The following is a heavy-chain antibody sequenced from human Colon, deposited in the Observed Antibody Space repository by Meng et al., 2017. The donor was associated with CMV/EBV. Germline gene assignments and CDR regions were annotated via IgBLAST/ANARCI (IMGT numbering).Heavy chain of an antibody. CDR3: ARGRGRIGDVDTGVSGYLDY. CDR2: IRGDGRIT. Sequence: GESLKISCAASGFTFSTSVMHWVRQAPGKGLEYVSLIRGDGRITHYADSVKGRFTISRDNSKNTLYLQMGSLRTEDMALYYCARGRGRIGDVDTGVSGYLDYWGQGTLVTVSS. V-gene: IGHV3-64*02. CDR1: GFTFSTSV. J-gene: IGHJ4*02. D-gene: IGHD4-23*01.